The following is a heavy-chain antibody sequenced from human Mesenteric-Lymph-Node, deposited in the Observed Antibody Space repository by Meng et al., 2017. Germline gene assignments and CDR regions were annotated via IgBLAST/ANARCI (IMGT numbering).Heavy chain of an antibody. Sequence: SLKISCAASGFTFDDYAMHWVRQAPGKGLEWVSGISWNSGSIGYADSVKGRFTISRDNAKNSLYLQMNSLRAEDTAVYYCARESSSGWYAFDIWGQGTMVTVSS. CDR2: ISWNSGSI. D-gene: IGHD6-19*01. J-gene: IGHJ3*02. CDR1: GFTFDDYA. CDR3: ARESSSGWYAFDI. V-gene: IGHV3-9*01.